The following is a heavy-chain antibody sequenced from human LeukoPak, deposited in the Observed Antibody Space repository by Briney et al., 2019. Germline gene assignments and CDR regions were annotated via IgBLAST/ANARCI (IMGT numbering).Heavy chain of an antibody. Sequence: QPGGSLRLSCAASGFTFSSYAISWVRQAPGRGLEWGLAISGSGGSTYYADSVKGRFTISRDNSKNTLYLQMNSLRAEDTAVYYCAKGSGTSCYTGGFDYWGQGTLVTVSS. D-gene: IGHD2-2*02. V-gene: IGHV3-23*01. CDR1: GFTFSSYA. CDR3: AKGSGTSCYTGGFDY. J-gene: IGHJ4*02. CDR2: ISGSGGST.